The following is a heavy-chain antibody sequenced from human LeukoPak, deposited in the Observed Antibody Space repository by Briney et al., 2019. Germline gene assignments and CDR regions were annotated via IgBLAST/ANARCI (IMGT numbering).Heavy chain of an antibody. CDR1: GGSISSSNW. CDR3: ARSDDILTGYYSFDY. Sequence: PSETLSLTCAVSGGSISSSNWWSWVRQPPGKGLEWIGEIYHSGSTNYNPSLKSRVTISVDKSKNQFSLKLSSVTAADTAAYYCARSDDILTGYYSFDYWGQGTLVTVSS. D-gene: IGHD3-9*01. V-gene: IGHV4-4*02. J-gene: IGHJ4*02. CDR2: IYHSGST.